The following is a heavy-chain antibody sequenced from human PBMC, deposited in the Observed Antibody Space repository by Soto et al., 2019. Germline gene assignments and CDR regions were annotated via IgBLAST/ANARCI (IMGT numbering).Heavy chain of an antibody. CDR1: GFTVSSNY. Sequence: PGGSLRLSFAASGFTVSSNYMSWVRQAPGKGLEWVSVIYSGGRTYYADSVKGRFTISRDNSKNTLYLQMNSLRDEDTAVYHCVKGYWKGDVWGQGTTVTVSS. V-gene: IGHV3-53*01. CDR2: IYSGGRT. CDR3: VKGYWKGDV. J-gene: IGHJ6*02. D-gene: IGHD1-1*01.